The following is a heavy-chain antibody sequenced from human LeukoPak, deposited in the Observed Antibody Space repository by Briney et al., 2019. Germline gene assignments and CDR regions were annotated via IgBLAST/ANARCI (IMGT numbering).Heavy chain of an antibody. J-gene: IGHJ4*02. CDR1: GFTFSSHL. Sequence: PGGSLRLSCAASGFTFSSHLMHWVRQAPGKGLVWVSRISSDGTYTNYADSVRGRFTISRDNAKNTLSLQMNSLRAEDTAVYYCARHCSSTSCQDYWGQGTLVTVSS. D-gene: IGHD2-2*01. CDR3: ARHCSSTSCQDY. V-gene: IGHV3-74*01. CDR2: ISSDGTYT.